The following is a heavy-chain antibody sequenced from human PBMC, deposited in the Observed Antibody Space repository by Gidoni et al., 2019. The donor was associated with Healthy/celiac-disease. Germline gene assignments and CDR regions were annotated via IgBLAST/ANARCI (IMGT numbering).Heavy chain of an antibody. CDR3: ARDRGDYVWGRKTFDY. V-gene: IGHV4-4*02. Sequence: SGGSISSSNWWSWVRQPPGKGLEWIGVIYHSGSTNYKPSLKSRVTITVNKSKNQFSLKLSSVTAADTAVYYCARDRGDYVWGRKTFDYWGQGPLVTVSS. CDR1: GGSISSSNW. J-gene: IGHJ4*02. CDR2: IYHSGST. D-gene: IGHD3-16*01.